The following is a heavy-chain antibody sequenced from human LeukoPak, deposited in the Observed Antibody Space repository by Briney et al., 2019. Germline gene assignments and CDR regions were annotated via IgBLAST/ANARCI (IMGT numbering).Heavy chain of an antibody. J-gene: IGHJ6*03. CDR1: GGSLSGYY. CDR3: ARGRGYCSSTSCYIGTTYYYYRVV. D-gene: IGHD2-2*02. CDR2: INHSGST. Sequence: SQTLSLTCAVDGGSLSGYYCSWIRQPPGKRLEWIGEINHSGSTNYNPSLKSRVSISVDTSKNQFSLKLSSVTAADTAVYYCARGRGYCSSTSCYIGTTYYYYRVVWGKGTTITVSS. V-gene: IGHV4-34*01.